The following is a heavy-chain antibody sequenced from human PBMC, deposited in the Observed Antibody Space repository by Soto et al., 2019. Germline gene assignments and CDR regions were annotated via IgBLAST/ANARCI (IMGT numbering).Heavy chain of an antibody. CDR3: AKDIGGVTADPHYYYYYSMDV. J-gene: IGHJ6*02. V-gene: IGHV3-9*01. CDR2: ISWNSGSI. CDR1: GFTFDDYA. Sequence: EVQLVESGGGLVQPGRSLRLSCAASGFTFDDYAMHWVRQAPGKGLEWVSGISWNSGSIGYADSVKGRFTISRDNAKNYLYLQMNSLRAEDTALYYCAKDIGGVTADPHYYYYYSMDVWGQGTTVTVSS. D-gene: IGHD2-21*02.